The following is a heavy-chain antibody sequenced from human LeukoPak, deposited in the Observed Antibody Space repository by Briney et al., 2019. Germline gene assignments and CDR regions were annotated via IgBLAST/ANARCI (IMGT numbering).Heavy chain of an antibody. Sequence: ASVKVSCKASGYTFTGYYMHWVRQAPGQGLEWMGWINPNSGGANYAQKFQGWVTMTRDTSISTAYMELSRLRSDDTAVYYCAVYGDYPDAFDIWGQGTMVTVSS. V-gene: IGHV1-2*04. CDR2: INPNSGGA. CDR3: AVYGDYPDAFDI. J-gene: IGHJ3*02. D-gene: IGHD4-17*01. CDR1: GYTFTGYY.